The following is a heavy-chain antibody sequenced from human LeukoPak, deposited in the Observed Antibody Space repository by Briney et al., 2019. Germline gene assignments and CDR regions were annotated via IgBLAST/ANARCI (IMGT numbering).Heavy chain of an antibody. J-gene: IGHJ6*02. V-gene: IGHV3-66*02. CDR2: IYSGGST. CDR3: ATGEPYYYYGMDV. Sequence: GGSLRLSCAASGFTVSSNYMSWVRQAPGKGLEWVSVIYSGGSTYYADSVKGRFTISRDNSKNTLYLQMNSLRAEDTAVYYCATGEPYYYYGMDVRGQGTTVTVSS. CDR1: GFTVSSNY.